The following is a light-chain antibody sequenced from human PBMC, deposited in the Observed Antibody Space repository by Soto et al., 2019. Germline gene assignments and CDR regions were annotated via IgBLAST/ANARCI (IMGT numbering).Light chain of an antibody. Sequence: EIVLTQSPATLSLSPGERATLSCRASQSVSSYLAWYQQKPGQAPRLLIYGASNRATGIPDRFSGSGSGTDFTLTISSLEPEDFAVYFCQVYGSSSKTFGQGTKVDIK. J-gene: IGKJ1*01. V-gene: IGKV3-20*01. CDR1: QSVSSY. CDR3: QVYGSSSKT. CDR2: GAS.